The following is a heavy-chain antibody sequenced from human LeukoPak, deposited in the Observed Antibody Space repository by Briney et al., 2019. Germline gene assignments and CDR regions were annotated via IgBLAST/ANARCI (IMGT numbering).Heavy chain of an antibody. Sequence: PGRSLRLSCAASGFTFSSYAMHWVRQAPGKGLEWVAVISYVGSNKYYADSVKGRSTISRDNSKNTLYLQMNSLRAEDTAVYYCARDRVVITPLLGMDVWGQGTTVTVSS. CDR1: GFTFSSYA. CDR3: ARDRVVITPLLGMDV. V-gene: IGHV3-30-3*01. CDR2: ISYVGSNK. J-gene: IGHJ6*02. D-gene: IGHD3-22*01.